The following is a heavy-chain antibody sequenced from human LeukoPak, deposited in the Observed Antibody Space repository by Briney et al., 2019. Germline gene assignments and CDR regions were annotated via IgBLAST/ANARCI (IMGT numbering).Heavy chain of an antibody. J-gene: IGHJ6*03. CDR3: AKDSGRYYYYMDV. Sequence: GGSLRLSCAASGFTFSAHGMHWIRQAPGKGLEWVANIWNDEINKFYADSVKGRFTISRDNSKNTLYLQMNSLRAEDTAVYYCAKDSGRYYYYMDVWGKGTTVTVSS. CDR1: GFTFSAHG. V-gene: IGHV3-30*02. CDR2: IWNDEINK.